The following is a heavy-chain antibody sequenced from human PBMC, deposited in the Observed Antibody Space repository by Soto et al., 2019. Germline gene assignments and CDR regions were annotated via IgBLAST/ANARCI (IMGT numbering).Heavy chain of an antibody. J-gene: IGHJ4*02. V-gene: IGHV3-21*06. CDR1: GFSFRSYY. D-gene: IGHD3-10*01. Sequence: EVQLVESGGGLVKPGGSLRLSCAASGFSFRSYYMNWVRQAPGRGLEWVSSISPSSSFLNYADSLKGRFTISRDNAKSSVHLKMNRLRAAATAEYSCARVGTEYRSGSTYYSDYWGQGTLVTVSS. CDR2: ISPSSSFL. CDR3: ARVGTEYRSGSTYYSDY.